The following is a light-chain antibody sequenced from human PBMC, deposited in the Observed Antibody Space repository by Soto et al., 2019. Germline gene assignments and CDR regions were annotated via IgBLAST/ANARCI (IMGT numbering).Light chain of an antibody. CDR1: SSSIGGGYD. CDR2: ANR. V-gene: IGLV1-40*01. CDR3: QSYDSRLSGREV. Sequence: QSVLTQPPSVSGAPGQRVTISCTGSSSSIGGGYDVHWYQQIPGRAPKLLIYANRNRPSGVPDRFSGSKSGTSASLAITGLQPEDEADYYCQSYDSRLSGREVFGGGTKLTVL. J-gene: IGLJ2*01.